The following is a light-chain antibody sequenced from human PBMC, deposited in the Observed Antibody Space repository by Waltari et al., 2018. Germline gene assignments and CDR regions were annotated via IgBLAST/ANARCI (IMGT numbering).Light chain of an antibody. J-gene: IGKJ4*01. V-gene: IGKV1-17*03. CDR2: AAS. CDR1: QTISSY. Sequence: DIQMTQSPSSLSASVGDRVTIPCRASQTISSYLAWYQQKPGKVPKLLIYAASSLESGVPSRFSGSGSGTEFTLTISSLQPEDFATYYCQQHNSHPLTFGGGTKVEIK. CDR3: QQHNSHPLT.